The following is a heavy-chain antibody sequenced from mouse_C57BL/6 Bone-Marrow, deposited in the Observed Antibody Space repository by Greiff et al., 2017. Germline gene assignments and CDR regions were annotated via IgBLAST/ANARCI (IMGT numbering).Heavy chain of an antibody. CDR2: IDPSDRYT. CDR3: AREDYYDGSSPYGYVDV. Sequence: QVQLQQPGAELVMPGASVKLSCKASGYTFTSYWMHWVKQRPGQGLEWIGEIDPSDRYTNSHQKFKGKSTLTVDKSSSTAYMQLSSLTSEDSAVYYCAREDYYDGSSPYGYVDVWGTGTTVTGSS. J-gene: IGHJ1*03. CDR1: GYTFTSYW. V-gene: IGHV1-69*01. D-gene: IGHD1-1*01.